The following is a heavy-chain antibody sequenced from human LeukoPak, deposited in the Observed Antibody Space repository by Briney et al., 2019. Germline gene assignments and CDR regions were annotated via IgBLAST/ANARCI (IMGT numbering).Heavy chain of an antibody. CDR2: ISYSGST. CDR3: VRGRDGGGSPFVL. J-gene: IGHJ4*02. Sequence: SETLSLTCTFSGGSMSGFYWSWVRQPPGKGLQYIGYISYSGSTNYNPSLKSRVAISIDTSKNQFSLNLNSVTATDSALYYCVRGRDGGGSPFVLWGQGTLVTVSS. CDR1: GGSMSGFY. V-gene: IGHV4-59*01. D-gene: IGHD5-24*01.